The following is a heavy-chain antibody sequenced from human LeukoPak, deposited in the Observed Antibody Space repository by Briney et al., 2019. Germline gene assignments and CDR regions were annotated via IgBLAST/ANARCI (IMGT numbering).Heavy chain of an antibody. D-gene: IGHD3-10*01. Sequence: SQTLSLTCTVSGGSISSGGYYWSWIRQHPGRGLEGIGYIYYSGSTYYNPSLKSRVTISVDTSKNQFSLKLSSVTAADTAVYYCARLYYGSGSYHFDYWGQGTLVTVSS. CDR2: IYYSGST. V-gene: IGHV4-31*03. CDR1: GGSISSGGYY. J-gene: IGHJ4*02. CDR3: ARLYYGSGSYHFDY.